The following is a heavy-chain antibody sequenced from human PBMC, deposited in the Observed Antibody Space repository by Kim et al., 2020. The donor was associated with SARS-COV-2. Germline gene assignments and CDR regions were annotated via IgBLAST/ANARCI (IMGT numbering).Heavy chain of an antibody. D-gene: IGHD2-2*01. CDR2: ISGSGGST. J-gene: IGHJ6*02. CDR3: AKGYFVYESVVVPAAKAPVAYYYYGMDV. V-gene: IGHV3-23*01. CDR1: GFTFSSYA. Sequence: GGSLRLSCAASGFTFSSYAMSWVRQAPGKGLEWVSAISGSGGSTYYADSVKGRFTISRDNSKNTLYLQMNSLRAEDTAVYYCAKGYFVYESVVVPAAKAPVAYYYYGMDVWGQGTTVTVSS.